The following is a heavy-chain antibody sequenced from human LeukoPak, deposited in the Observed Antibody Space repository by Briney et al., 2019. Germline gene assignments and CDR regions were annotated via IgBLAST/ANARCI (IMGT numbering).Heavy chain of an antibody. J-gene: IGHJ6*02. Sequence: TSETLSLTCAVYGGSFSGYYWSWIRQPPGKGLEWIGEINHSGSTNYNPSLKSRVTISVDTSKNQFSLKLSSVTAADTAVYYCASLYVVPAATRGHYYDGMDVWGQGTTVTVSS. CDR2: INHSGST. D-gene: IGHD2-2*01. V-gene: IGHV4-34*01. CDR3: ASLYVVPAATRGHYYDGMDV. CDR1: GGSFSGYY.